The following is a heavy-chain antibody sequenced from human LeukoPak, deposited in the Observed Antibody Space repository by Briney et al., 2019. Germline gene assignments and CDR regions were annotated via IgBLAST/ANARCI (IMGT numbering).Heavy chain of an antibody. Sequence: ASVKLSCKASGYTFTGYYMHWVRQAPGQGLEWMGWINPNSGGTNYAQKFQGRVTMTRDTSISTAYMELSRLRFDDPAVYYCATRNYYDSSGFDAFDIWGQGTMVTVSS. J-gene: IGHJ3*02. D-gene: IGHD3-22*01. CDR1: GYTFTGYY. V-gene: IGHV1-2*02. CDR3: ATRNYYDSSGFDAFDI. CDR2: INPNSGGT.